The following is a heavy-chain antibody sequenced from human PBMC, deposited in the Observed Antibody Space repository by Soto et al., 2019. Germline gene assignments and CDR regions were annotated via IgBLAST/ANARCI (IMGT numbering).Heavy chain of an antibody. Sequence: SVKVSCKASGGTFSSYAISWVRQAPGQGLEWMGGIIPIFGTANYAQKFQGRVTITADESTSTAYMELSSLRSEDTAVYYCARVGCSGGSCYSPPHYYYYYGMDVWGQGTTVTVSS. D-gene: IGHD2-15*01. CDR3: ARVGCSGGSCYSPPHYYYYYGMDV. CDR2: IIPIFGTA. CDR1: GGTFSSYA. V-gene: IGHV1-69*13. J-gene: IGHJ6*02.